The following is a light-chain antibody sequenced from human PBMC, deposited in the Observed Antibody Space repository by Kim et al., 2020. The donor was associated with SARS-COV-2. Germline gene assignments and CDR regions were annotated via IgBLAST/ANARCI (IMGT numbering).Light chain of an antibody. CDR1: QTIDSY. V-gene: IGKV1-39*01. Sequence: SACVGDRVTITCRARQTIDSYLNGYQQKPGKAPKLLIYAASSLQSGVPSRFSGSGSGTDFTLTISSLQPEDSATYYCQQSYTTPHTCGQGTKLEI. CDR3: QQSYTTPHT. CDR2: AAS. J-gene: IGKJ2*01.